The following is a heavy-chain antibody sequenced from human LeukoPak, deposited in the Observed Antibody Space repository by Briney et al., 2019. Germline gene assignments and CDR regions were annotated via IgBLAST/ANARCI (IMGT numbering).Heavy chain of an antibody. J-gene: IGHJ6*02. CDR2: IYSGGST. D-gene: IGHD1-26*01. CDR3: ARGREQPYKTYYYYGMDV. Sequence: GGSLRLSCAASGFTVSSNYMSWVRQAPGKGLEWVSVIYSGGSTYYADSVKGRFTISRDNSKNTLYLQMNSLRAEDTAVYYCARGREQPYKTYYYYGMDVWGQGTTVTVSS. V-gene: IGHV3-53*01. CDR1: GFTVSSNY.